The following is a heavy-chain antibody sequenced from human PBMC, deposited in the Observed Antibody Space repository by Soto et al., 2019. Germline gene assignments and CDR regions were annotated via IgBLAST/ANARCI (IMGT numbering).Heavy chain of an antibody. J-gene: IGHJ4*02. CDR1: GGSISSDNW. Sequence: QVQLQESGPGLVEPSGTLSLTCAVSGGSISSDNWWTWVRQPPGEGLEWIGEIHPNGRTNYKPSLKSRITISVDKSENQFSLWLTSVTAADTALYYCVTRYCIHTTCYVYWGQGTLVTVSS. CDR2: IHPNGRT. CDR3: VTRYCIHTTCYVY. D-gene: IGHD2-2*01. V-gene: IGHV4-4*02.